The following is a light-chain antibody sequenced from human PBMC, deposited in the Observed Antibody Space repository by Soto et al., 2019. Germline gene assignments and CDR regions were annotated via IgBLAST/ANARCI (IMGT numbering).Light chain of an antibody. Sequence: SVLAQSASVSGSPGQSIPISFTGTSSDDGGYNYVSWYQQRPGMAPKRLIHDVSNRPSGDSNRFSGSKSGSTASLTIFGFQAEDEADYYRSSYASSSTVFLFGNGTKVTVL. CDR2: DVS. CDR3: SSYASSSTVFL. J-gene: IGLJ1*01. CDR1: SSDDGGYNY. V-gene: IGLV2-14*01.